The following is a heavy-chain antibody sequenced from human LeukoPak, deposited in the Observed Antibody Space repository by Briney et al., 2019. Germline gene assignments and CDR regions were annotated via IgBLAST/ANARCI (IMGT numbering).Heavy chain of an antibody. D-gene: IGHD4-17*01. V-gene: IGHV3-30-3*01. CDR3: ARDGDDYGDSNPYFGY. CDR2: ISYDGNNK. Sequence: GGSLRLSCAASGFTFSSYAMHWVRQAPGKGLEWVAVISYDGNNKYYADSVKGRFTISRDNSKNTLYLQMNSLRAEDTAVFYCARDGDDYGDSNPYFGYWGQGTLVTASS. J-gene: IGHJ4*02. CDR1: GFTFSSYA.